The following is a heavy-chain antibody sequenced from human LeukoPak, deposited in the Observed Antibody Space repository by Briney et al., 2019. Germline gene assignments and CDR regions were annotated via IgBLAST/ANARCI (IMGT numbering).Heavy chain of an antibody. CDR3: VEGWEEGC. D-gene: IGHD1-26*01. CDR1: GDSISGNNYY. J-gene: IGHJ4*02. CDR2: IYASGSA. V-gene: IGHV4-61*02. Sequence: PSQTLSLTCTVSGDSISGNNYYWSWIRQPAGKGLEWIGRIYASGSAHYNPSLKGRVTISVDTSKNQFSLKLSSLTAADTAAYYCVEGWEEGCWGQGTLVTVSS.